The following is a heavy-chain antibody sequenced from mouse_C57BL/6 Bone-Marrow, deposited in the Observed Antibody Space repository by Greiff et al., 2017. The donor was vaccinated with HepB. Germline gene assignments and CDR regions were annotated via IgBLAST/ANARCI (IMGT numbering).Heavy chain of an antibody. Sequence: VQLQQSGAELARPGASVKLSCKASGYTFTSYGISWVKQRTGQGLEWIGEIYPRSGNTYYNEKFKGKATLTADKSSSTAYMELRSLTSEDSAVYFCAGDDYYGSSYAMDYWGQGTSVTVSS. V-gene: IGHV1-81*01. CDR1: GYTFTSYG. D-gene: IGHD1-1*01. J-gene: IGHJ4*01. CDR3: AGDDYYGSSYAMDY. CDR2: IYPRSGNT.